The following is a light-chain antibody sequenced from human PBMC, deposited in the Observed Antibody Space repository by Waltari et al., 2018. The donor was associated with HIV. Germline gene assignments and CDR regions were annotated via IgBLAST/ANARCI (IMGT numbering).Light chain of an antibody. Sequence: QSVLTQPPSVSGAPGQRVTIPCTGSSPNLGAGYHVPRCQQLPGTAPKLLIYGNSNRPSGVPDRFSGSKSGTSASLAITGLQAEDEADYHCQSHDSSLSGYVFGTGTKVTVL. CDR3: QSHDSSLSGYV. CDR1: SPNLGAGYH. CDR2: GNS. J-gene: IGLJ1*01. V-gene: IGLV1-40*01.